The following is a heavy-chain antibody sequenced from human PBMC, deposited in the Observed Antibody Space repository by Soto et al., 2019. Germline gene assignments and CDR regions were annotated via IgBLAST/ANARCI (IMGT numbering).Heavy chain of an antibody. J-gene: IGHJ6*03. V-gene: IGHV4-59*01. Sequence: PLETLSVTCTVAGGYISSYYWSWIRQPPGKGLEWIGYIYYSGSTNYNPSLKSRVTISVDTSKNQFSLKLSSVTAADTAVYYCARVPIAAAGTNYYYYMDVWGKGTTVTVSS. D-gene: IGHD6-13*01. CDR3: ARVPIAAAGTNYYYYMDV. CDR1: GGYISSYY. CDR2: IYYSGST.